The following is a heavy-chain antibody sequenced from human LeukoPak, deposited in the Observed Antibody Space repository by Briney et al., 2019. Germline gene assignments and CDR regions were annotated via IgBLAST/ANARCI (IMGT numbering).Heavy chain of an antibody. D-gene: IGHD3-22*01. CDR3: ARDRRYYDSSGTVYFDAMDV. V-gene: IGHV4-59*01. CDR1: GGSISSYY. CDR2: NYYSGSA. J-gene: IGHJ6*02. Sequence: SEPLSLTCTVSGGSISSYYWTWIRQPPGKGLEWIGYNYYSGSANYNPSLKSRVTISVDTSKNQFSLKLTSVTAADTVVYYCARDRRYYDSSGTVYFDAMDVWGQGTTVTVSS.